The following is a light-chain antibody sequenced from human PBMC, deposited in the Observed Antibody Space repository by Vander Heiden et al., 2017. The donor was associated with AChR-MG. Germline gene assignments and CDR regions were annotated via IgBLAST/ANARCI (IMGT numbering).Light chain of an antibody. CDR3: QQTYTIPAT. V-gene: IGKV1-39*01. CDR2: GAS. CDR1: EIITSS. Sequence: DIQMTQSPSSLSGSVGDRVTITCRASEIITSSLNWYQQKPGKAPSLLIYGASSLQSGVPSRFSGSRSGTDFTLTITSLQPEDFATYFCQQTYTIPATFGGGTKVEIK. J-gene: IGKJ4*01.